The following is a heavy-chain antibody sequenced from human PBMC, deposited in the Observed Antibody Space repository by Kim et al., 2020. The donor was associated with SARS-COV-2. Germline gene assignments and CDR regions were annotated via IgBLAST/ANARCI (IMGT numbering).Heavy chain of an antibody. J-gene: IGHJ4*02. CDR1: GFSLRSYV. D-gene: IGHD1-26*01. CDR2: ISYDGIDK. CDR3: AKDSGYYLED. V-gene: IGHV3-30*18. Sequence: GGSLRLFCAASGFSLRSYVMHWVRQAPGEGLEWVALISYDGIDKSYADSVKGRFSVSRDNSDNTLYLQMSSLRPEDTAVYYCAKDSGYYLEDWGQGSLVTVSS.